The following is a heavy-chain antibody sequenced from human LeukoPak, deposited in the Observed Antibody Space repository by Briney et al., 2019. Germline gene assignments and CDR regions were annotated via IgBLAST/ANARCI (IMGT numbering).Heavy chain of an antibody. CDR1: GGTFSSYA. D-gene: IGHD3-3*01. V-gene: IGHV1-69*05. CDR2: IIPIFGTA. Sequence: SVKVSCKASGGTFSSYAISWVRQAPGQGLEWMGRIIPIFGTANYAQKFQGRVTITTDESTSTAYMELSSLRSEDTAVYYCARVSVGFLEWLLHDKCDAFDIWGQGTMVTVSS. J-gene: IGHJ3*02. CDR3: ARVSVGFLEWLLHDKCDAFDI.